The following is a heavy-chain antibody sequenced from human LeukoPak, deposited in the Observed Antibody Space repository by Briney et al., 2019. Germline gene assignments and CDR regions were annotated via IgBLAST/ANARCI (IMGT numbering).Heavy chain of an antibody. CDR3: AKDALYYYSDSSTYFDG. Sequence: GGSLRLSCAASGFTFSSYAMSWVRQAPGKGLEWVSAISGSGGSTYYADSVTCRFTSSRDYTKNTLYQQMISLRAEDTAVYYCAKDALYYYSDSSTYFDGWGQRTLVTVSS. CDR2: ISGSGGST. D-gene: IGHD3-22*01. V-gene: IGHV3-23*01. J-gene: IGHJ4*02. CDR1: GFTFSSYA.